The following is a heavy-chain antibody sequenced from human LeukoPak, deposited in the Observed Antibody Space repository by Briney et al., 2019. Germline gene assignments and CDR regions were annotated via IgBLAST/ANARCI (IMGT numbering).Heavy chain of an antibody. CDR2: ISGSGGST. CDR3: AKERVVPAAMGGYFDY. J-gene: IGHJ4*02. Sequence: GRSLRLSCAASGFIVSDNYMSWVRQAPGKGLEWVSAISGSGGSTYYADSVKGRFTISRDNSKNTLYLQMNSLRAEDTAVYYCAKERVVPAAMGGYFDYWGQGTLVTVSS. D-gene: IGHD2-2*01. V-gene: IGHV3-23*01. CDR1: GFIVSDNY.